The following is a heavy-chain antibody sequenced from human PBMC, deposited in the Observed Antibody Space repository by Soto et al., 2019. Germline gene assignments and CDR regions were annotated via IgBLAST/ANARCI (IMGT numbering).Heavy chain of an antibody. D-gene: IGHD4-17*01. CDR3: ARAMTTVTTLDY. V-gene: IGHV4-30-2*01. Sequence: PSETLSLTCTVSGGSVISGSYYWSWIRQPPGKGLEWIGYIYHSGSTYYNPSLKSRVTISVDRSKNQFSLKLSSVTAADTALYYCARAMTTVTTLDYWGQGTLVTVSS. J-gene: IGHJ4*02. CDR1: GGSVISGSYY. CDR2: IYHSGST.